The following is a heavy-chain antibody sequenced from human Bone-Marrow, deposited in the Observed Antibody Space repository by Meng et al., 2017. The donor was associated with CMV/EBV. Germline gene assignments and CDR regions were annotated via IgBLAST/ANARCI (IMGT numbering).Heavy chain of an antibody. CDR1: GDSVSSNSAA. D-gene: IGHD6-13*01. V-gene: IGHV6-1*01. CDR2: TYYRSKWYN. CDR3: AREGIAAAGTHYYYYYGMDV. Sequence: SETLSLTCAISGDSVSSNSAAWNWIRRSPSRGLEWLGRTYYRSKWYNDYAVSVKSRITINPDTSKNQFSLQLNSVTPEDTAVYYCAREGIAAAGTHYYYYYGMDVWGQGTTVTVSS. J-gene: IGHJ6*02.